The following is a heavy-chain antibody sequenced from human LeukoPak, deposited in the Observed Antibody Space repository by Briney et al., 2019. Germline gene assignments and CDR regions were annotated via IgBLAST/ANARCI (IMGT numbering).Heavy chain of an antibody. V-gene: IGHV3-7*01. CDR1: GFTFSTYW. CDR2: IKQDGSEK. CDR3: ARWGRRTGFDY. D-gene: IGHD7-27*01. J-gene: IGHJ4*02. Sequence: GGSLRLSCAVSGFTFSTYWMSWVRQAPGKGLECVAGIKQDGSEKYYVDSVKGRFTISRDNANNALYLQMNSLRAEDTAIYYCARWGRRTGFDYWGQGTLATVSS.